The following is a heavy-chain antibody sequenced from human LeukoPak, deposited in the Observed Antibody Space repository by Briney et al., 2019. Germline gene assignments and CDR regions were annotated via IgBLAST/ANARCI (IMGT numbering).Heavy chain of an antibody. CDR2: INSDGSST. CDR1: GFTFSSYW. V-gene: IGHV3-74*01. Sequence: GGSLRLSCAASGFTFSSYWMHWVRQAPGKGLVWVSRINSDGSSTSYADSVKGRFTISRDNAKNTLYLQMNSPRAEDTAVYYCARTTSTYYYGSGSYSRTAYYYYYGMDVWGQGTTVTVSS. J-gene: IGHJ6*02. CDR3: ARTTSTYYYGSGSYSRTAYYYYYGMDV. D-gene: IGHD3-10*01.